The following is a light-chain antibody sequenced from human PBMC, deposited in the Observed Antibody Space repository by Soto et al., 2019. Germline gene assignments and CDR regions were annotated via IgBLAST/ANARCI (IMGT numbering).Light chain of an antibody. Sequence: DIPMTQSPSTLSASVGDRVTITCRASQNINKWLAWYQQKPGKAPKLLIYKASSLESGVPLRFSGSGSGTEFTLTISRLQPDDFATYYCQQWWTFGQGTKVEIK. CDR2: KAS. CDR1: QNINKW. CDR3: QQWWT. V-gene: IGKV1-5*03. J-gene: IGKJ1*01.